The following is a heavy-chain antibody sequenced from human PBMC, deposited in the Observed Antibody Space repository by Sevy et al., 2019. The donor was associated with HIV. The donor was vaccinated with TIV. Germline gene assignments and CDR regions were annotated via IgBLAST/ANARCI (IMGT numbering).Heavy chain of an antibody. Sequence: SVKVSCKASGGTFSSYAISWVRQAPGQGLEWMGGIIPIFGTANYAQKFQGRVTITADKSTSTAYMELSSLRSEDTAVYYCARGIYGSGRAEYFQHWGQGTLVTVSS. CDR3: ARGIYGSGRAEYFQH. J-gene: IGHJ1*01. D-gene: IGHD3-10*01. V-gene: IGHV1-69*06. CDR1: GGTFSSYA. CDR2: IIPIFGTA.